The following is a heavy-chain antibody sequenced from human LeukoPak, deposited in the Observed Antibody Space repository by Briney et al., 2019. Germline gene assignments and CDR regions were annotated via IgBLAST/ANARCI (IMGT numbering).Heavy chain of an antibody. J-gene: IGHJ4*02. CDR2: ISSSSSTI. Sequence: GGSLRLSCAASGFTFSSYSMNWVRQAPGKGLEWVSYISSSSSTIYYADSVKGRSTISRDNAKNSLYLQMNSLRAEDTAVYYCASGRLNGECWPLWYWGQGTLVTVSS. CDR3: ASGRLNGECWPLWY. V-gene: IGHV3-48*01. CDR1: GFTFSSYS. D-gene: IGHD2-21*01.